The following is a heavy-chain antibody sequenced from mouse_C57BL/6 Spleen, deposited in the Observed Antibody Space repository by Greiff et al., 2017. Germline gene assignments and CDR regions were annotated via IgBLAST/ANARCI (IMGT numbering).Heavy chain of an antibody. CDR3: ARNGYRAMDY. CDR2: ISSGSSTI. V-gene: IGHV5-17*01. J-gene: IGHJ4*01. Sequence: EVKLVESGGGLVKPGGSLKLSCAASGFTFSDYGMHWVRQAPEKGLEWVAYISSGSSTIYYADTVKGRFTISRDNAKNTLFLQMTSLRSEDTAMYYCARNGYRAMDYWGQGTSVTVSS. CDR1: GFTFSDYG. D-gene: IGHD1-2*01.